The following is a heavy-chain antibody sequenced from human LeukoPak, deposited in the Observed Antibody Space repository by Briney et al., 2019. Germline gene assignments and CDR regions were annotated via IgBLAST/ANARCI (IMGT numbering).Heavy chain of an antibody. CDR3: ARDKVGHDFWSGYSDF. V-gene: IGHV3-21*06. D-gene: IGHD3-3*01. J-gene: IGHJ4*02. CDR2: ICRNSLYM. Sequence: PGGSLRLSCVASGFTFGSHAMNWVRQAPGKGLEWVSSICRNSLYMYYADSLKGRFTISRDNAKNSLYLQMDSLRAEDTAVYYCARDKVGHDFWSGYSDFWGQGTLVTVSS. CDR1: GFTFGSHA.